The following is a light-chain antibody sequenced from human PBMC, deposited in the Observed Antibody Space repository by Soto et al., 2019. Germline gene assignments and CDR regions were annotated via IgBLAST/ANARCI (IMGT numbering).Light chain of an antibody. V-gene: IGKV3-20*01. J-gene: IGKJ1*01. CDR2: GAS. Sequence: DILLTQSPCTLSLSLGERATLSCRASQSVSSSYLAWYQQKPGQAPRLLIYGASSRATGIPDRLSGSGSGTDFTLTISRLEPEDFAVYYCQQYGSQGTFGQGTKVDIK. CDR1: QSVSSSY. CDR3: QQYGSQGT.